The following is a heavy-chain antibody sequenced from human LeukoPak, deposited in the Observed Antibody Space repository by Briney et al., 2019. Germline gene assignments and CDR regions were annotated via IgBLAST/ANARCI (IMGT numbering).Heavy chain of an antibody. CDR3: ARANCSSTSCYVSYYYYMDV. CDR1: GGSISSYY. D-gene: IGHD2-2*01. J-gene: IGHJ6*03. CDR2: IYYSGST. V-gene: IGHV4-59*01. Sequence: SETLSLTCTVSGGSISSYYWSWIRQPPGKGLEWIGCIYYSGSTNYNPSLKSRVTISVDTSKNQFSLKLSSVTAADTAVYYCARANCSSTSCYVSYYYYMDVWGKGTTVTVSS.